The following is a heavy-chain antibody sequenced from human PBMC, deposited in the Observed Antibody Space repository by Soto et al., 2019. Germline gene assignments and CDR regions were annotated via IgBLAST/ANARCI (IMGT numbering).Heavy chain of an antibody. CDR3: ASPGMVRGVDDAFDI. V-gene: IGHV1-69*02. D-gene: IGHD3-10*01. Sequence: SVKVSCKASGGTFSSYTISWVRQAPGQGLEWMGRIIPILGIANYAQKFQGRVTITADKSTSTAYMELSSLRSEDTAVYYCASPGMVRGVDDAFDIWXQGTMVTVSS. J-gene: IGHJ3*02. CDR2: IIPILGIA. CDR1: GGTFSSYT.